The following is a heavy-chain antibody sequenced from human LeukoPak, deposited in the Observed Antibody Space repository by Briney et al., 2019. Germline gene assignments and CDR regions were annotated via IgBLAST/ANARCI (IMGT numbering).Heavy chain of an antibody. V-gene: IGHV1-8*01. D-gene: IGHD2-2*01. CDR2: MDPNSGNT. CDR1: GYTFGSYD. CDR3: ASASRYCSSPSCYDFVQ. Sequence: GASVKVSCKASGYTFGSYDINWVRQTTGQGLEWMGWMDPNSGNTGFAQNFQGRVNMTRDTSITTANMELSSLISDDTAVYYWASASRYCSSPSCYDFVQWGRGTLVIV. J-gene: IGHJ4*02.